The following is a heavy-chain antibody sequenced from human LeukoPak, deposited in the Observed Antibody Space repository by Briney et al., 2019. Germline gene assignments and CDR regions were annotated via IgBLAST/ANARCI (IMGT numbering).Heavy chain of an antibody. D-gene: IGHD3-3*01. J-gene: IGHJ4*02. CDR3: AREEAVRDYDFWSGYFGDY. CDR2: ISSSSSTI. V-gene: IGHV3-48*01. Sequence: GGSLRLSCAASGFTFSSYSMNWVRQAPGKGLEWVSYISSSSSTIYYADSVKGRFTISRDNAKNSLYLQMNSLRAEDTAVYYCAREEAVRDYDFWSGYFGDYWGQGTLVTVSS. CDR1: GFTFSSYS.